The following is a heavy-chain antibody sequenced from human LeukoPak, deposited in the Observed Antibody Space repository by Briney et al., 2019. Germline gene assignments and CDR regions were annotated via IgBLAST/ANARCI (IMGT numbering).Heavy chain of an antibody. D-gene: IGHD2-2*01. J-gene: IGHJ6*03. CDR1: GYTFTGYY. V-gene: IGHV1-2*02. CDR3: ARGLVPAATKVWGYYYYYMDV. Sequence: GASVKVSCKASGYTFTGYYMHWVRQAPGQGLEWMGWINPNSGGTNYAQKFQGRVTITRNTPISTAYMELSSLRSEDTAVYYCARGLVPAATKVWGYYYYYMDVWGKGTTVTVSS. CDR2: INPNSGGT.